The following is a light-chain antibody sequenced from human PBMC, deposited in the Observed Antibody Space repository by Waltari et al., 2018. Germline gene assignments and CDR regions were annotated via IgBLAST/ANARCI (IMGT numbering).Light chain of an antibody. V-gene: IGKV4-1*01. CDR3: QQYYTTPPWT. Sequence: DIVMTQSPDSLAVSLGERATINCKSSQSVLYRSNKKNFLAWYQQKPGQPPKLLIYWASTRESGVPDRFSGSGSGTDFTLTISGLQAEDVAVYYCQQYYTTPPWTFGQGTKVEIK. J-gene: IGKJ1*01. CDR1: QSVLYRSNKKNF. CDR2: WAS.